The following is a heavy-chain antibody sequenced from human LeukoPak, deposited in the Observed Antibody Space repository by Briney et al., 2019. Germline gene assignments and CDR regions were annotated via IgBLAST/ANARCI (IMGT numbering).Heavy chain of an antibody. D-gene: IGHD2-2*02. CDR3: AKGHCSSTSCYIGDYFDY. CDR2: ISGSGGST. V-gene: IGHV3-23*01. J-gene: IGHJ4*02. CDR1: GLTFSSYA. Sequence: PGGSLRLSCAASGLTFSSYAMSWVRQAPRKGLEWASAISGSGGSTYYADSVKGRFTISRDNSKNTLYLQMNSLRAEDTAVYYCAKGHCSSTSCYIGDYFDYWGQGTLVTVSS.